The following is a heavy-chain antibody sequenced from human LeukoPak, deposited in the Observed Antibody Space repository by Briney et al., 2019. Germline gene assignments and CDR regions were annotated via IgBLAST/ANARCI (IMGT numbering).Heavy chain of an antibody. CDR3: ASPKGGRYHEGFDY. J-gene: IGHJ4*02. Sequence: GVSLRLSCAASGFTLNNHAMIWVRQVPGKGLEWVSPISDSGANTYFADSVKGRFTISRDNSKNTLYLQMNSLRAEDTAVYYCASPKGGRYHEGFDYWGQGTLVTVSS. V-gene: IGHV3-23*01. CDR2: ISDSGANT. CDR1: GFTLNNHA. D-gene: IGHD3-16*01.